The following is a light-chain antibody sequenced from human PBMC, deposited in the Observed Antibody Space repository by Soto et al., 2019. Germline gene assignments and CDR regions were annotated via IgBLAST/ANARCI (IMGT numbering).Light chain of an antibody. CDR3: QQSYSTPPT. CDR2: AAS. V-gene: IGKV1-39*01. CDR1: QSISSY. J-gene: IGKJ1*01. Sequence: IRMTHSPSSLSASTGDRVTITCRASQSISSYLNWYQQKPGKAPKLLIYAASSLQSGVPSRFSGSGSGADFTLTISSLQPEDFATYYCQQSYSTPPTFGQGTKVDIK.